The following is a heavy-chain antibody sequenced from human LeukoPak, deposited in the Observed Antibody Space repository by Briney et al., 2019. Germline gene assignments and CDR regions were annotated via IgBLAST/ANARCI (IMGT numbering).Heavy chain of an antibody. V-gene: IGHV3-7*01. CDR3: ARDAGTYYDFWSGYYTSNAFDI. D-gene: IGHD3-3*01. CDR1: GFTFSSYW. CDR2: IKQDGSEK. J-gene: IGHJ3*02. Sequence: GGSLRLSCAASGFTFSSYWMSWVRQAPGKGLEWVANIKQDGSEKYYVDSVKGRFTISRDNAKNSLYLQMNSLRAEDTAVYYCARDAGTYYDFWSGYYTSNAFDIWGQGTMVTVSS.